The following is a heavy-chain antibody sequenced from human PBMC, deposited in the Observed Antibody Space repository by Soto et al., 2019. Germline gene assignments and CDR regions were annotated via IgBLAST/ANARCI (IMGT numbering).Heavy chain of an antibody. CDR2: ITGSDGNT. CDR3: AKAVSTTWAFDY. D-gene: IGHD2-2*01. J-gene: IGHJ4*02. V-gene: IGHV3-23*01. Sequence: GGSLRLSCAASGFTFSSYAMSWVRQAPGKGLEWVSAITGSDGNTYYADSVKGRFTISRDNSKNTLYLQMNSLRADDTAVYYCAKAVSTTWAFDYWGQGTLVTVSS. CDR1: GFTFSSYA.